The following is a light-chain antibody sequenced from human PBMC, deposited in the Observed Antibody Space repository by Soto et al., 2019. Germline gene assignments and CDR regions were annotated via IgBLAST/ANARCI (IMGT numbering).Light chain of an antibody. CDR3: QSYDSSLSGLYV. J-gene: IGLJ1*01. Sequence: SVLRQPPSVSGAPGQRVTISCTGSSSNIGAGYDVHWYQQLPGTAPNLLIYGNSNRPSGVPDRFSGSKSGTSASLAITGLQAEDEADYYCQSYDSSLSGLYVFGTGTKVTVL. V-gene: IGLV1-40*01. CDR2: GNS. CDR1: SSNIGAGYD.